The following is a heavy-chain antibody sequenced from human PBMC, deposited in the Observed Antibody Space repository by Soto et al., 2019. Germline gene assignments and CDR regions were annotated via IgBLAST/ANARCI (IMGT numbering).Heavy chain of an antibody. CDR1: GYTFTGYY. J-gene: IGHJ5*02. D-gene: IGHD3-3*01. CDR3: ARSTIRDYDFWSGYTGGFDP. V-gene: IGHV1-2*04. Sequence: ASVKVSCKASGYTFTGYYIHWVRQAPGQGLEWMGWINPNSGGTNYAQKFQGWVTMTRDTSISTAYMELSRLRSDDTAVYYCARSTIRDYDFWSGYTGGFDPWGQGTLVTVSS. CDR2: INPNSGGT.